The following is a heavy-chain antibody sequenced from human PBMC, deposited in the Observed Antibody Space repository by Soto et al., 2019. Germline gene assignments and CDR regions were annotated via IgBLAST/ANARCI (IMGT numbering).Heavy chain of an antibody. Sequence: SETLSLTCTVCGGSISSYYWSWIRQPPGKGLEWIGYIYYSGSTNYNPSLKSRVTISVDTSKNQFSLKLSSVTAADTAVYYCARPLGGTDAFDIWGQGTMVTVSS. V-gene: IGHV4-59*08. CDR1: GGSISSYY. J-gene: IGHJ3*02. CDR3: ARPLGGTDAFDI. D-gene: IGHD1-1*01. CDR2: IYYSGST.